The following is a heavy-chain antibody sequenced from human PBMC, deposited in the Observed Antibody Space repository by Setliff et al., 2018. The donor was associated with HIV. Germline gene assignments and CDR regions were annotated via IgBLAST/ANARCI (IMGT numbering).Heavy chain of an antibody. Sequence: ASVKVSCKASGYSLTSYSINWVRQAPGQGLEWMGCINCNAGNPTYAHGLTGRFVFSVDTPVSTAYLQIFSLKAEDTAVYYCTRDHTPPPNYDFWSGQLDLRNIFYYMDVWGTGSPVTVSS. D-gene: IGHD3-3*01. J-gene: IGHJ6*03. CDR1: GYSLTSYS. CDR2: INCNAGNP. V-gene: IGHV7-4-1*01. CDR3: TRDHTPPPNYDFWSGQLDLRNIFYYMDV.